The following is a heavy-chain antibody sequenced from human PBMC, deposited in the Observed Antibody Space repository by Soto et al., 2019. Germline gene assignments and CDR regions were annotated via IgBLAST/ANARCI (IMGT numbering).Heavy chain of an antibody. CDR1: GFTFSSYA. CDR3: ARDLLEYSSGWYESFDI. D-gene: IGHD6-19*01. Sequence: QVQLVESGGGVVQPGRSLRLSCAASGFTFSSYAMHWVRQAPGKGLEWVAVISYDGSNKYYADSVKGRFTISRDNSKKSLYLEMNSLRAEDTAVYYCARDLLEYSSGWYESFDIWGQGTMVTVSS. J-gene: IGHJ3*02. V-gene: IGHV3-30-3*01. CDR2: ISYDGSNK.